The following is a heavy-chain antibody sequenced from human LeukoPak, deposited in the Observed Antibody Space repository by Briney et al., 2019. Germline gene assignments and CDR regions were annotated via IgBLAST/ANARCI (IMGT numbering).Heavy chain of an antibody. CDR1: GITFGNYA. CDR2: ISGSAHKI. D-gene: IGHD5-18*01. CDR3: AGRVTGYSSGYVY. Sequence: GGSLRLSCVASGITFGNYAVSWVRQAPEKGLDWVSVISGSAHKIRYADSVKGRFTISRDNSENIVYLQMNNLRAEDTAVYYCAGRVTGYSSGYVYWGQGTLVTVSS. J-gene: IGHJ4*02. V-gene: IGHV3-23*01.